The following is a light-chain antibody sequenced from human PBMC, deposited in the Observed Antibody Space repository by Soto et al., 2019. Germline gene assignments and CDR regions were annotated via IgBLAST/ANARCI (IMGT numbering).Light chain of an antibody. CDR1: QTISSW. CDR2: KAS. J-gene: IGKJ1*01. CDR3: QQYETFSGT. V-gene: IGKV1-5*03. Sequence: DIQMTQSPSTLSGSVGDRVTITCRASQTISSWLAWYQQKPGKAPKLLIYKASTLKSGVPSRFSGSGSGTDFTLTISSLQPEDFATYYCQQYETFSGTFGPGTKVDIK.